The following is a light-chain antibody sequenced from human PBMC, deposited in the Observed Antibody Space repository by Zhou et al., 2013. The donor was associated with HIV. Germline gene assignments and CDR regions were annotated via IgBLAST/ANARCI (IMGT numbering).Light chain of an antibody. CDR1: QGISGY. Sequence: AIRMTQSPSSLSASTGDTVTITCRASQGISGYLAWYQQKPGEAPKLLIYAASTLQSGVPSRFSGSASGTDFTLTISSLQSEDFATYYCQHYSNYPLTFGGGTKVEIK. V-gene: IGKV1-8*01. CDR2: AAS. CDR3: QHYSNYPLT. J-gene: IGKJ4*01.